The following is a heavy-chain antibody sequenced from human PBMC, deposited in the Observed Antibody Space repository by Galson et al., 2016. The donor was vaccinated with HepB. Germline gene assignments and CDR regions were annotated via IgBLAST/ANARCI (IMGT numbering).Heavy chain of an antibody. CDR1: GFIVSNHA. D-gene: IGHD6-13*01. J-gene: IGHJ5*02. Sequence: SLRLSCAASGFIVSNHAIHWVRQAPGKGLEWVSIISYDGNKKYYADSVKGRFTVSRDNSKNTVYLQLTSLRNEDTAVYYCAKDRGIIWYRDLDLWGQGTLVIVSS. V-gene: IGHV3-30-3*01. CDR2: ISYDGNKK. CDR3: AKDRGIIWYRDLDL.